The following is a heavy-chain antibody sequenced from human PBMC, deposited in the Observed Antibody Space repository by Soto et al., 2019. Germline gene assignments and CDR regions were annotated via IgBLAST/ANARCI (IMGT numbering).Heavy chain of an antibody. D-gene: IGHD2-15*01. V-gene: IGHV3-23*01. CDR3: AKDQNCSGGSCYRTVDAFDI. CDR1: GFTFSSYA. J-gene: IGHJ3*02. Sequence: EVQLLESGGGLVQPGGSLRLSCAASGFTFSSYAMSWVRQAPGKGLEWVSAISGSGGSTYYADSVKGRFTISRDNSKNTLYLQMNSLRAEDTAVYYCAKDQNCSGGSCYRTVDAFDIWGQGTMVTVSS. CDR2: ISGSGGST.